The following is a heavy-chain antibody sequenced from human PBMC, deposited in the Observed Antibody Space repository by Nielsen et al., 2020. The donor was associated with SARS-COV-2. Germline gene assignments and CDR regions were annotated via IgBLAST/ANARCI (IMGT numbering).Heavy chain of an antibody. Sequence: GGSLRLSCAASGFTFSSYWMHWVRQAPGKGLVWVSRINSDGSSTSYADSVKGRFTISRDNAKNTLYLQMNSLRAEDTAVYYCARGGITMVRGVTRFDPWGQGTLVTVSS. CDR2: INSDGSST. V-gene: IGHV3-74*01. CDR1: GFTFSSYW. D-gene: IGHD3-10*01. CDR3: ARGGITMVRGVTRFDP. J-gene: IGHJ5*02.